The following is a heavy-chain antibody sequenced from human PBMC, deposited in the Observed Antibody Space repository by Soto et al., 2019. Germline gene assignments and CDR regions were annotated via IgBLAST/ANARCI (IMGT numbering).Heavy chain of an antibody. V-gene: IGHV4-59*01. J-gene: IGHJ6*02. CDR2: IYYSGST. D-gene: IGHD3-10*01. Sequence: SETLSLTCTVSGGSISSYYWSWIRQPPGKGLEWIGYIYYSGSTNYSPSLKSRVTISVDTSKNQFSLKLSSVTAADTAVYYCARATLDYYGSGSYYYYGMDVWGQGTTVTVSS. CDR1: GGSISSYY. CDR3: ARATLDYYGSGSYYYYGMDV.